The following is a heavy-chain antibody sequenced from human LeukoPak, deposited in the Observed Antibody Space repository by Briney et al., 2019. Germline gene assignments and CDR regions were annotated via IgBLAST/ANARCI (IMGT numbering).Heavy chain of an antibody. CDR1: GGSISSYY. Sequence: KPSETLSLTCTVSGGSISSYYWSWTRQPAGKGLEWIGRIYTSGSTNYNPSLKSRVTMSVDTSKNQFSLKLSSVTAADTAVYYCARGRYCSGGSCYYYYYMDVWDKGTTVTVSS. V-gene: IGHV4-4*07. CDR3: ARGRYCSGGSCYYYYYMDV. CDR2: IYTSGST. D-gene: IGHD2-15*01. J-gene: IGHJ6*03.